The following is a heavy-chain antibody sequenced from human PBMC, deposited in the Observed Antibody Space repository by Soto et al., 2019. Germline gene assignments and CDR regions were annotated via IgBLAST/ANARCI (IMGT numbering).Heavy chain of an antibody. V-gene: IGHV5-51*01. Sequence: PGESLKISCKGSGYSFTNYWIGWVRQMPGKGLKWMGIIYPGDSDTTYSPSFQGQVTISADKSITTAYLQWSSLKASDTAMYYWARLYGSGSYYDALDIWGQGKMVT. D-gene: IGHD3-10*01. CDR1: GYSFTNYW. J-gene: IGHJ3*02. CDR3: ARLYGSGSYYDALDI. CDR2: IYPGDSDT.